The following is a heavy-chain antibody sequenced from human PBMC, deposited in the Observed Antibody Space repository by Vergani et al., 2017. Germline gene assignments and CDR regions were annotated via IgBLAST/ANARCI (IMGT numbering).Heavy chain of an antibody. CDR3: AKARDPNCKGGNCYSYYYCLDL. Sequence: EVQLLESGGGLVQPGGSLRLSCGASGFTFSSYAMTWVRQAPGKGLEWVSAISGSGGNTFYTDSVKGRFTISRDNSNDTLYLQMNSLRVEHTAIYYCAKARDPNCKGGNCYSYYYCLDLWGQGTTVTVSS. D-gene: IGHD2-15*01. CDR1: GFTFSSYA. V-gene: IGHV3-23*01. J-gene: IGHJ6*02. CDR2: ISGSGGNT.